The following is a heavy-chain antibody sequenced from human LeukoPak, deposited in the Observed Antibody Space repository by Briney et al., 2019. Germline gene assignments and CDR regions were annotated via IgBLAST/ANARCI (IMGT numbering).Heavy chain of an antibody. J-gene: IGHJ3*02. D-gene: IGHD2-2*01. Sequence: SETLSLTCTVSGGSISSYYWSWIRQPPGKGLEWIGYIYYSGSTSYNPSLKSRVTISVDTSKSQFSLKLTSVTAADTAVFYCARLIRYCSSTSCYSDVFDIWGQGTMVTVSS. CDR3: ARLIRYCSSTSCYSDVFDI. CDR2: IYYSGST. V-gene: IGHV4-59*12. CDR1: GGSISSYY.